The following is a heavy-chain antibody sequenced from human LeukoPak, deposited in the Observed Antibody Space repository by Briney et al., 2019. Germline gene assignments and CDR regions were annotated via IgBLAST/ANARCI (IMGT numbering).Heavy chain of an antibody. V-gene: IGHV3-23*01. Sequence: GGSLRLSCAASGFTFSSYAMSWVRQAPGKGLEWVSIISDSGGNAYYADSVKGRFTISRDNSRNTLYLQMSSLRAEDTAVYYCAKRWQLNFDPWGQGTLVTVSS. D-gene: IGHD2-15*01. CDR3: AKRWQLNFDP. CDR2: ISDSGGNA. CDR1: GFTFSSYA. J-gene: IGHJ5*02.